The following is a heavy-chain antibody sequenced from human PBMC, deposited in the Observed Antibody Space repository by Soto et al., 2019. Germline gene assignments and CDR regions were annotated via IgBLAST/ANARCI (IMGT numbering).Heavy chain of an antibody. CDR2: INHSGST. Sequence: NPSETLSLTCAVYGGSFSGYYWSWIRQPPGKGLEWIGEINHSGSTNYNPSLKSRVTISVDTSKNQFSLKLSSVTAADTAVYYCARGVRPFSPKRWLQPYYFDYWGQGTLVTVSS. CDR3: ARGVRPFSPKRWLQPYYFDY. CDR1: GGSFSGYY. V-gene: IGHV4-34*01. J-gene: IGHJ4*02. D-gene: IGHD5-12*01.